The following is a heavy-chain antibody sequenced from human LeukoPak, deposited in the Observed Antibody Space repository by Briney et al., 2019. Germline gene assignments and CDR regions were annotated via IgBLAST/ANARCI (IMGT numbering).Heavy chain of an antibody. V-gene: IGHV4-4*07. D-gene: IGHD1-1*01. CDR1: GGSISSYY. CDR2: IYISGST. CDR3: ARDLNSDWNDWFDP. J-gene: IGHJ5*02. Sequence: SETLSLTCTVSGGSISSYYWSWIRQPAGKGLEWIGRIYISGSTNYNPSLKGRVTMSVDTSKNQFSLKLSSVTAADTAVYYCARDLNSDWNDWFDPWGQGTLVTVSS.